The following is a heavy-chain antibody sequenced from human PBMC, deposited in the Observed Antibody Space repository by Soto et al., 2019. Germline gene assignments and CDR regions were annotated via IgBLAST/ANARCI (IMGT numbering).Heavy chain of an antibody. CDR1: GFTFSSYA. CDR3: ARDGFYYGMDV. J-gene: IGHJ6*02. V-gene: IGHV3-30-3*01. Sequence: QVQLVESGGGVVQPGRSLRLSCAASGFTFSSYAMHWVRQAPGKGLVWVAVISYDGSNKYYADSVKGRFTISRDNSKNTLYLQMNSLRAEDTAVYYCARDGFYYGMDVWGQGTTVTVSS. CDR2: ISYDGSNK.